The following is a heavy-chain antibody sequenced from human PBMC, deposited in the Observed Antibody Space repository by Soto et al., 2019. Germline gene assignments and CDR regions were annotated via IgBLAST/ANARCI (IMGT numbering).Heavy chain of an antibody. CDR3: VREGRSSAWDNRYFDL. Sequence: GGSLRLSCAASGFTFSSSDMHWVRQGIGKGLEWVSAIGPGGDTYYPGSVKGRFTISRENAKNSLYLQMNSLRPGDTAVYYCVREGRSSAWDNRYFDLWGRGTLVTVSS. CDR1: GFTFSSSD. V-gene: IGHV3-13*01. D-gene: IGHD6-19*01. J-gene: IGHJ2*01. CDR2: IGPGGDT.